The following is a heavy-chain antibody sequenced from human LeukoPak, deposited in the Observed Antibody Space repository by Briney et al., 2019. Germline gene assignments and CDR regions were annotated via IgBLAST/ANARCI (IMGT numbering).Heavy chain of an antibody. D-gene: IGHD6-13*01. J-gene: IGHJ4*02. CDR1: GGSISSSIYY. Sequence: PSETLSLTCTVSGGSISSSIYYWCWIRQPPGKGLEWIGRIYYSGSPYYNPSLKRRVTISVDTSKNQFSLKLSSVTAADTAVYYCARQLAAAWHFDYWGQGTLVTVSS. CDR2: IYYSGSP. CDR3: ARQLAAAWHFDY. V-gene: IGHV4-39*01.